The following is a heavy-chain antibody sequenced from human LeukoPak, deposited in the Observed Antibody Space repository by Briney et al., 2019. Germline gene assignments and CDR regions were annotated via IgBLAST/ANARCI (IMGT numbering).Heavy chain of an antibody. J-gene: IGHJ5*02. Sequence: GGSLRLSCAASGFTFSSYWMHGVRQAPGKGLVWVSRINIDGSNTNYADSEKGRFTFSRDNAKNTLYLQMNSLRAEDTAVYYCVRGVFWFDPWGQGTLVTVSS. V-gene: IGHV3-74*01. CDR3: VRGVFWFDP. CDR2: INIDGSNT. CDR1: GFTFSSYW. D-gene: IGHD3-3*01.